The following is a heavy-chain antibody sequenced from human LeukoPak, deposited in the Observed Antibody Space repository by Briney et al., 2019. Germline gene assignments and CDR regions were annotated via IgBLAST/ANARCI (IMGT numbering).Heavy chain of an antibody. V-gene: IGHV3-9*01. D-gene: IGHD5-18*01. CDR2: ISWNSGSI. CDR3: AKDMSLLGHVDTANPEAFDI. CDR1: GFTFYDYA. J-gene: IGHJ3*02. Sequence: SLRLSCAASGFTFYDYAMHWVRHAPGKGLEWLSGISWNSGSIVYADCVKGRFTISRDNAKNSLYLQMNSLRAEDTALYYCAKDMSLLGHVDTANPEAFDIWGQGTMVTVSS.